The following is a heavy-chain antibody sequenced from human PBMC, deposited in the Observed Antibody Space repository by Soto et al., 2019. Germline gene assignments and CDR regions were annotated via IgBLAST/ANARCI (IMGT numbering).Heavy chain of an antibody. CDR1: GHSIRTSSYY. D-gene: IGHD2-2*01. J-gene: IGHJ6*02. CDR2: LYYSGTT. CDR3: ARHDWSRFYGMDV. V-gene: IGHV4-39*01. Sequence: SETLSLTCTVSGHSIRTSSYYWGWFRRSPGKGLEWIGSLYYSGTTYYNPSLKSRVTISVDTSKNQFSLRASSVTAADTAVYYCARHDWSRFYGMDVWGQGTTVTVSS.